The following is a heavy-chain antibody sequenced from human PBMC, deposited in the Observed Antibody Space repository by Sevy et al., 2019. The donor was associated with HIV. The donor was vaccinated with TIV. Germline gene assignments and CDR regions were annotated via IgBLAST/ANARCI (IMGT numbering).Heavy chain of an antibody. CDR3: AKRGGQYDLGMDV. CDR2: IYYSGST. Sequence: SETLSLTCTVSGGSISSSSYYWGWIRQPPGKGLEWIGSIYYSGSTYYNPSLKSRVTISVDTSKNQFSLKLSSVTAADTAVYYCAKRGGQYDLGMDVWGQGTTVTVSS. CDR1: GGSISSSSYY. V-gene: IGHV4-39*01. J-gene: IGHJ6*02. D-gene: IGHD3-3*01.